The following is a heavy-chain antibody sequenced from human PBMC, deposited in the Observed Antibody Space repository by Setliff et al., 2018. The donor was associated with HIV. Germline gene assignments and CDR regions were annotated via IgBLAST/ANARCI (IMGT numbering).Heavy chain of an antibody. CDR2: IIHSRNT. CDR1: GGSFSGYY. Sequence: PSETLSLTCAVYGGSFSGYYWGGIRQPPGKGREWIGEIIHSRNTNYNPSLKSRVTVSVETSKNQFSLKLSSVTAADTAVYYCAIRSGWYAPYWGQGTLVTVSS. J-gene: IGHJ4*02. V-gene: IGHV4-34*12. CDR3: AIRSGWYAPY. D-gene: IGHD6-19*01.